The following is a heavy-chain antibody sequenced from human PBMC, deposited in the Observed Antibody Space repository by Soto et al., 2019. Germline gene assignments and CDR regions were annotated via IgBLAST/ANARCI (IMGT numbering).Heavy chain of an antibody. J-gene: IGHJ4*02. CDR3: ARDDYYDTSGYLALFDY. D-gene: IGHD3-22*01. Sequence: PGGSLRLSCAASGFTFSSYSMNWVRQAPGKGLEWVSYISSSSSTIYYADSVKGRFTISRDNAKNSLYLQMNSLRDEDTAVYYCARDDYYDTSGYLALFDYCGQGTLVTVSS. CDR1: GFTFSSYS. CDR2: ISSSSSTI. V-gene: IGHV3-48*02.